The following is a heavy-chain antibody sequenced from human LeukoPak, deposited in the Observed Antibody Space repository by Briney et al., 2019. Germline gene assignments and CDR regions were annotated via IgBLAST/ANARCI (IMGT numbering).Heavy chain of an antibody. Sequence: PSETLSLTCTVSGGSISSYYWSWIRQPAGKGLEWIGRIYTSGSTNYNPSLKSQVTMSVDTSKNQFSLKLSSVTAADTAVYYCARDLSVGRGNYYYYMDVWGKGTTVTVSS. CDR3: ARDLSVGRGNYYYYMDV. CDR2: IYTSGST. J-gene: IGHJ6*03. V-gene: IGHV4-4*07. CDR1: GGSISSYY. D-gene: IGHD3-16*01.